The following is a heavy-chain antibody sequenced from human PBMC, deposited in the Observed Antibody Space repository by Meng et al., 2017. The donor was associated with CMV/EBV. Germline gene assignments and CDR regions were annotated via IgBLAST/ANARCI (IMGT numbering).Heavy chain of an antibody. J-gene: IGHJ4*02. CDR3: ASYIVVVPAAIGD. V-gene: IGHV4-39*01. D-gene: IGHD2-2*01. CDR1: GGSISSSSYY. Sequence: SETLSLTCTAPGGSISSSSYYWGSIRQPPGKGLEWIGSIYYSGSTYYNPSLKSRITISVDTSKNQFSLKLSSVTAADTAVYYCASYIVVVPAAIGDWGQGTLVTVSS. CDR2: IYYSGST.